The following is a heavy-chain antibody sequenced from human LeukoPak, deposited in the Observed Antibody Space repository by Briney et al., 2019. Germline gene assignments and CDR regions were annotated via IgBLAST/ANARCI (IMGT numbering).Heavy chain of an antibody. Sequence: PSVKVSCKASGGTFSSYAISWVRQAPGQGLEWMGGIIPIFGTANYAQKFQGRVTITADESTSTAYMELSSLRSEDTAVYYCARDRVSCSSTSCYGPFDPWGQGTLATVSS. CDR1: GGTFSSYA. D-gene: IGHD2-2*01. V-gene: IGHV1-69*13. J-gene: IGHJ5*02. CDR3: ARDRVSCSSTSCYGPFDP. CDR2: IIPIFGTA.